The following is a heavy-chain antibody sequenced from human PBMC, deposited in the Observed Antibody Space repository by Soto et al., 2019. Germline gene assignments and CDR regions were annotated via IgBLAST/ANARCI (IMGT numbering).Heavy chain of an antibody. D-gene: IGHD1-1*01. J-gene: IGHJ4*02. Sequence: EVQLVESGGGLVKPGGSLRLSCAASGFTFSSYSMNWVRQAPGKGLEWVSSISSSNSYIYYADSVKGRFTISRDNAKNSLYLQMNSLRAEDTAVYYCARQLERGSYWGQGTLVTVSS. CDR2: ISSSNSYI. CDR1: GFTFSSYS. V-gene: IGHV3-21*01. CDR3: ARQLERGSY.